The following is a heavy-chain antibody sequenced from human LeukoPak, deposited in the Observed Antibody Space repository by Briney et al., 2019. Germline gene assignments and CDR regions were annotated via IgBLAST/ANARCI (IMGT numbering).Heavy chain of an antibody. Sequence: PGGSLRLSCAASGFTFSSYGMHGVRQAPGKGLEWVAVISNKGRDRHYLDSMKGRFTISRDNSKNTVYLQMNSLTVDDTAVYYCAKTTVGYSSGRFPGWPADCWGQGTLVTVSS. D-gene: IGHD6-19*01. CDR3: AKTTVGYSSGRFPGWPADC. V-gene: IGHV3-30*18. CDR2: ISNKGRDR. CDR1: GFTFSSYG. J-gene: IGHJ4*02.